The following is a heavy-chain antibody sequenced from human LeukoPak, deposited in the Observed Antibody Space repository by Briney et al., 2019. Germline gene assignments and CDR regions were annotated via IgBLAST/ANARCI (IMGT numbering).Heavy chain of an antibody. CDR2: ISSSSSYI. J-gene: IGHJ6*03. V-gene: IGHV3-21*01. CDR1: GGSISSSS. D-gene: IGHD6-13*01. Sequence: ETLSLTCTVSGGSISSSSYYWGWIRQAPGKGLEWVSSISSSSSYIYYADSVKGRFTISRDNAKNSLYLQMNSLRAEDTAVYYCARESSSWPRYYMDVWGKGTTVTVSS. CDR3: ARESSSWPRYYMDV.